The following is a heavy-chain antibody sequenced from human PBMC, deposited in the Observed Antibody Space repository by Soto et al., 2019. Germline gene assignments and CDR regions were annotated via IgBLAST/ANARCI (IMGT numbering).Heavy chain of an antibody. CDR3: ARAGRGYFDWLSVNWFDP. J-gene: IGHJ5*02. CDR1: GFTFSDYY. Sequence: PGGSLRLSCAASGFTFSDYYMSWIRQAPGKGLEWVSYISSSGSTIYYADSVKGRFTISRDNAKNSLYLQMNSLRAEDTAVYYCARAGRGYFDWLSVNWFDPWGQGTLVTVSS. CDR2: ISSSGSTI. V-gene: IGHV3-11*01. D-gene: IGHD3-9*01.